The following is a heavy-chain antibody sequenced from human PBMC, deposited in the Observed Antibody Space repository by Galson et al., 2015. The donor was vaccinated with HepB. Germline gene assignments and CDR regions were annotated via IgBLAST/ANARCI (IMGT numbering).Heavy chain of an antibody. CDR1: EDSVSSYSAA. J-gene: IGHJ4*02. D-gene: IGHD2-2*01. CDR3: ARIFRHQIDY. CDR2: TYYRSKWYN. V-gene: IGHV6-1*01. Sequence: CAISEDSVSSYSAAWNWIRQSPSRGLEWLGRTYYRSKWYNDYAVSVKSRITINPDTSKNQFSLQLSSVTPEDTAVYYCARIFRHQIDYWGQGALVTVSS.